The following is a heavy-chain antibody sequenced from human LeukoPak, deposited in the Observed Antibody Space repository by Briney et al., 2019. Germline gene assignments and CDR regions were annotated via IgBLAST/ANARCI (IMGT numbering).Heavy chain of an antibody. V-gene: IGHV5-51*01. Sequence: GESLKISCKGSGYSFTSYWIGWVRQMPGKGLKWMGIIYAGDSDARYSPSCQGQVTISADKSISTAYLQWSSLKASDTAMYYCARRRDLYSGSYYPFDYWGQGTLVTVSS. D-gene: IGHD1-26*01. CDR2: IYAGDSDA. J-gene: IGHJ4*02. CDR1: GYSFTSYW. CDR3: ARRRDLYSGSYYPFDY.